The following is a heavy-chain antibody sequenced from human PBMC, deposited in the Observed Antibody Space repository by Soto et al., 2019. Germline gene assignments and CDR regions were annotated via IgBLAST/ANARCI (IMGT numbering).Heavy chain of an antibody. CDR3: AKDLTRQLAYWLDP. J-gene: IGHJ5*02. D-gene: IGHD6-6*01. CDR1: GFSFTGYY. Sequence: ASVKVCCKASGFSFTGYYIHWLRQAPGQGLEWMGWINAHSGGTEYAQKFQGRVTLTRDTSIATAYLTLTSLTSDDTALYYCAKDLTRQLAYWLDPWGQGTQVTVSS. CDR2: INAHSGGT. V-gene: IGHV1-2*02.